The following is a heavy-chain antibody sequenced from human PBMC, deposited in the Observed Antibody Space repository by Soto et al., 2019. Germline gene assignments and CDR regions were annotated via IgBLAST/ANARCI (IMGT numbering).Heavy chain of an antibody. Sequence: GASVKVSCKASGGTFSSYAISWVRQAPGQRLEWMGWINAGNGNTKYSQKFQGRVTITRDTSASTAYMEVSSLRSEDTAVYYCARAAYYYDSSGYYPGDYWGQGSLVTVSS. CDR3: ARAAYYYDSSGYYPGDY. J-gene: IGHJ4*02. CDR2: INAGNGNT. CDR1: GGTFSSYA. D-gene: IGHD3-22*01. V-gene: IGHV1-3*01.